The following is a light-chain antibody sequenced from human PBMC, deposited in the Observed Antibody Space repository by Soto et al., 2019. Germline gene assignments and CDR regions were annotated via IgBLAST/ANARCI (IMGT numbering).Light chain of an antibody. V-gene: IGKV3-20*01. CDR3: QQYGTSWT. CDR1: QSVSIRH. Sequence: IVLTQSPGTLSLSPGEGATLSCRTSQSVSIRHLAWYQQRPGQAPRLLIYATSDRATGTPDRFSGSGSGTDFTLTITSLEPEDFEVYYCQQYGTSWTFGQGTKVEI. J-gene: IGKJ1*01. CDR2: ATS.